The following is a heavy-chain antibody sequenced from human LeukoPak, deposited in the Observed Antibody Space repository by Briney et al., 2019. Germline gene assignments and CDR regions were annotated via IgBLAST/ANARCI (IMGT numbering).Heavy chain of an antibody. CDR3: ARDLAVAGIFDY. CDR2: MNPNSGAT. Sequence: ASVKVSCKASGYTFTNYDFNWVRQATGQGLEWMGWMNPNSGATGYAQKFQGRVTMTRDTSINTAYMELSSLRSEDTAVYYCARDLAVAGIFDYWGQGTLVTVSS. J-gene: IGHJ4*02. V-gene: IGHV1-8*01. D-gene: IGHD6-19*01. CDR1: GYTFTNYD.